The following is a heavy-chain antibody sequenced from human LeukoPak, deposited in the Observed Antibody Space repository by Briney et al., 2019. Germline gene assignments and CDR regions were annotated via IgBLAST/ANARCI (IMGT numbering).Heavy chain of an antibody. CDR2: IWYDGSNK. J-gene: IGHJ4*02. CDR1: GFTFSSYG. D-gene: IGHD3-22*01. Sequence: PGGSLRLSCAASGFTFSSYGMHWVRQAPGKGLEWVAVIWYDGSNKYYADSVKGRFTISRDNSKNTLYLQMNSPRAEDTAVYYCARDDSSGYYDFDYWGQGTLVTVSS. V-gene: IGHV3-33*01. CDR3: ARDDSSGYYDFDY.